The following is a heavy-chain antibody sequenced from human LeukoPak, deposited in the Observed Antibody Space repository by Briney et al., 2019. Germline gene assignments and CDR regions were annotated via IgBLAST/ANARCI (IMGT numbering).Heavy chain of an antibody. Sequence: GGSLRLSCGASGFTFSSYWMNWVRQAPGEGLVWVSRMNSDGSSTSYADSVKGRFTISRDNAKKTLYLQMNSLRAEDTAVYYCARDLYRIVVVPHYFDYWGQGTLVTVSS. CDR2: MNSDGSST. D-gene: IGHD3-22*01. CDR3: ARDLYRIVVVPHYFDY. J-gene: IGHJ4*02. CDR1: GFTFSSYW. V-gene: IGHV3-74*01.